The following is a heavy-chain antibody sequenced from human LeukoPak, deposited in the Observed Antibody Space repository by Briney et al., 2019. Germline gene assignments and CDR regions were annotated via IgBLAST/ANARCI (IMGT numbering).Heavy chain of an antibody. V-gene: IGHV3-74*01. Sequence: GGSLRLSCAASGFTFSSHLMHWVRQAPGKGLVWVSRISSDGTYTNYADSVRGRFTISRDNAKNTLYLQMNSLRAEDTALYYCAKDRHYNWNHFDYWGQGTLVTVSS. CDR3: AKDRHYNWNHFDY. D-gene: IGHD1-20*01. CDR2: ISSDGTYT. J-gene: IGHJ4*02. CDR1: GFTFSSHL.